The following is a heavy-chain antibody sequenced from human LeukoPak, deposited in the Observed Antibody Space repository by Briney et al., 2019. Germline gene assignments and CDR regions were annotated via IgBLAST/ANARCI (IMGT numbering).Heavy chain of an antibody. CDR2: VNRDGSET. CDR1: GFIFRNYA. CDR3: VRNNAMDV. Sequence: GGSLRLSCGASGFIFRNYAMSWVRQAPGKGPEWVANVNRDGSETYYLDSVKGRFTISRDNAKNSLYLQMNSLRAEDTALYYCVRNNAMDVWGQGTTVIVSS. D-gene: IGHD2-8*01. J-gene: IGHJ6*02. V-gene: IGHV3-7*03.